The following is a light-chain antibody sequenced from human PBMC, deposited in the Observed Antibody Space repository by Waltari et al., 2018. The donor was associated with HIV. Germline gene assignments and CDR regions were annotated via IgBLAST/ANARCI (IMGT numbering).Light chain of an antibody. Sequence: QSVLTQPPSASGTPGQRVTISCSGSSSNIGSNYVYWYQQLPGTAPKLLIYRNNQRPSGVPDRFSGSKSGTSASLAISGLRSEDEADYYCAAWGDSLNVWVFGGGTKLTVL. J-gene: IGLJ3*02. CDR3: AAWGDSLNVWV. CDR1: SSNIGSNY. V-gene: IGLV1-47*01. CDR2: RNN.